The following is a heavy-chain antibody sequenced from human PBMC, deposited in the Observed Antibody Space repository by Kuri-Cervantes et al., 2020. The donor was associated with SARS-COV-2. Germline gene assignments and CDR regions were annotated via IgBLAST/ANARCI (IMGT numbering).Heavy chain of an antibody. J-gene: IGHJ3*02. Sequence: GGSLRLSCEASGFTFSRSVINWVRQAPGEGLEYASSFRSNGGSIFYGNSVEGRFTISRDNSKNTLFVQMNSLRTDDTAVYYCAKSGIERGNSPDAYGIWGQGTMVTVSS. CDR3: AKSGIERGNSPDAYGI. CDR1: GFTFSRSV. D-gene: IGHD2-21*01. V-gene: IGHV3-64*01. CDR2: FRSNGGSI.